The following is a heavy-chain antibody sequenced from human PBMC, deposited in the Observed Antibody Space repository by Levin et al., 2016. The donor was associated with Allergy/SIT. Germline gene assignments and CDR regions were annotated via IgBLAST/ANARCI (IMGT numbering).Heavy chain of an antibody. D-gene: IGHD3-10*01. V-gene: IGHV3-21*01. Sequence: GGSLRLSCAASGFTFSSYSMNWVRQAPGKGLEWVSSISTSSSYIYYADSVKGRFTISRDNANNTLYLHMNSLRAEDTAMYYCAKSGNYYGSGSPKYWGQGTLVTVSS. CDR3: AKSGNYYGSGSPKY. CDR2: ISTSSSYI. CDR1: GFTFSSYS. J-gene: IGHJ4*02.